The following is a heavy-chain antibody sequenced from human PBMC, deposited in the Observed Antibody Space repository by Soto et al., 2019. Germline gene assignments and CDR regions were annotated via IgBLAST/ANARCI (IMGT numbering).Heavy chain of an antibody. J-gene: IGHJ4*02. V-gene: IGHV4-39*01. CDR1: GGSIANNNYF. CDR2: AAYSGGT. CDR3: AKVVVGATSHSDFDS. D-gene: IGHD2-15*01. Sequence: LQLQESGPGLVRPSETLSLTCTVSGGSIANNNYFWGWVRQPPGKGLEWIGSAAYSGGTYKNPSLKSRVTVSVDTSKNQFSLKLTSVTAADTAVYYCAKVVVGATSHSDFDSWGQGTLVTVSS.